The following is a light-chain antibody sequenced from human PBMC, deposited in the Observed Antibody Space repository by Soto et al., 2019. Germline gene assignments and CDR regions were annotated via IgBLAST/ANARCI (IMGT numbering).Light chain of an antibody. V-gene: IGLV2-23*02. J-gene: IGLJ1*01. Sequence: QSVLTQPASVSGSPGQSITISCTGTSSDVGSYNPVSWYQQHPGKAPKLMIYEVSKRPSGVSNRFSGSKSGNTASLTISGLQAEDEADYYCCSYAGSSKVFGTGTKVTVL. CDR3: CSYAGSSKV. CDR1: SSDVGSYNP. CDR2: EVS.